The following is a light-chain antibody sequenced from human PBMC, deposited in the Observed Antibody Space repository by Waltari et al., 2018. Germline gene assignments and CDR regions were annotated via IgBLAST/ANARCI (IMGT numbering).Light chain of an antibody. J-gene: IGKJ1*01. Sequence: DMQMSQSPSSLSASVGDRVTITCRASQRISSYLNWYQQKPGKAPKLLIYYASSLASGVPSRFSGSGSGTEFTLTISSLQPEDFATYYCQQGNSNPWTFGQGTKVEIK. CDR3: QQGNSNPWT. CDR1: QRISSY. V-gene: IGKV1-39*01. CDR2: YAS.